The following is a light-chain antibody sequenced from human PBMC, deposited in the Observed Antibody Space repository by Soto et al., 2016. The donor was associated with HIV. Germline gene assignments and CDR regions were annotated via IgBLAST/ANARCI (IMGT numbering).Light chain of an antibody. V-gene: IGKV1-16*01. Sequence: DIQMTQSPSSLSASMGDRVTITCRASQGIADFLAWFQQRPGKAPESLIYAAITLQSGVTSRFSGSASGTNFSLTISSLQPDDSATYYCQQLNSYPLTFGGGTKVEIK. J-gene: IGKJ4*01. CDR3: QQLNSYPLT. CDR2: AAI. CDR1: QGIADF.